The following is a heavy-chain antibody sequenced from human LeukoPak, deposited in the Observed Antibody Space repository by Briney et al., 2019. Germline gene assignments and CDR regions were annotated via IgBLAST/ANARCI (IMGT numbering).Heavy chain of an antibody. D-gene: IGHD5-12*01. CDR1: GGSISSYY. CDR2: IYPGGNT. CDR3: ARAEMVASMPDS. Sequence: PSETLSLTCTASGGSISSYYWGWIRQPPGKGLEWIGGIYPGGNTYYNPSLKSRVTISVDTSKNHFSLRLNSVTAADTAVYYRARAEMVASMPDSWGQGTLVTVSS. J-gene: IGHJ4*02. V-gene: IGHV4-4*08.